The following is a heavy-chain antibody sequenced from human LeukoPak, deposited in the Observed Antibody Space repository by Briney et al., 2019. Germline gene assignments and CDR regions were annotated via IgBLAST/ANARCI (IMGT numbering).Heavy chain of an antibody. CDR1: GFPFSSYV. CDR3: ARDPYDILTDTNWFDP. D-gene: IGHD3-9*01. J-gene: IGHJ5*02. CDR2: IKQDGSEK. Sequence: GGSLRLSCAASGFPFSSYVMLWVRQAPGKGLEWVANIKQDGSEKYHVDSVKGRFTISRDNAKNSLYLQMNSLRAEDTAVYYCARDPYDILTDTNWFDPWGQGTLVTVSS. V-gene: IGHV3-7*01.